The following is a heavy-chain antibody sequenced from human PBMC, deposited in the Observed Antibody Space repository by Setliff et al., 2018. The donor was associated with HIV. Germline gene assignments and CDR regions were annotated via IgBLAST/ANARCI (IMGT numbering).Heavy chain of an antibody. CDR1: GGSFSVYY. CDR3: ARVRTMGSYGFYYDSSGDAFEI. D-gene: IGHD3-22*01. CDR2: INHSGST. V-gene: IGHV4-34*01. Sequence: PSETLSLTCDVYGGSFSVYYWTWIRQTPGKGLEWIGEINHSGSTNYNPSLKSRVSISVDTSKNQFSLKLSSVTAADTAVYYCARVRTMGSYGFYYDSSGDAFEIWGQGTMVTVSS. J-gene: IGHJ3*02.